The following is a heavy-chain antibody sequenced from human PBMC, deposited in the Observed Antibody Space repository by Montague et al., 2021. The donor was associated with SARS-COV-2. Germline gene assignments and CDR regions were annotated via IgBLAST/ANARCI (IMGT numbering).Heavy chain of an antibody. V-gene: IGHV4-39*01. CDR3: ARGKRDFPIVVLGASTRTYFDS. J-gene: IGHJ4*01. CDR2: VDQSGNT. CDR1: GGSISYGGYF. D-gene: IGHD2-15*01. Sequence: SETLSLTCTVSGGSISYGGYFWNWIRQHPGKGLEWIGGVDQSGNTNYNPSLKSRVTISADISKNQFSVKLASATAADTGIYYCARGKRDFPIVVLGASTRTYFDSWGQGTPVTVSS.